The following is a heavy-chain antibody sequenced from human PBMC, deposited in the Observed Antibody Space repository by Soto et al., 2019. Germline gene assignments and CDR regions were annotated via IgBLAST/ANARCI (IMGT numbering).Heavy chain of an antibody. J-gene: IGHJ5*02. CDR2: IYYSGST. CDR3: ARWWSGSRQGFDP. D-gene: IGHD3-3*01. CDR1: GGSISGGDYY. V-gene: IGHV4-31*03. Sequence: QVQLQESGPGRVKPSQTLSLTCTVSGGSISGGDYYWSWIRQHPGKGLEWIGYIYYSGSTYYNPSLKSRVTISVDTSKNQFSLKLSSVTAADTAVYYCARWWSGSRQGFDPWGQGTLVTVSS.